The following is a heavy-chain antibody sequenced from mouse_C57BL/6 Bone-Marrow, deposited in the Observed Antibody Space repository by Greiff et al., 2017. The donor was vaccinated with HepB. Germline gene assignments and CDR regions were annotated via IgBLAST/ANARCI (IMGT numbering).Heavy chain of an antibody. Sequence: VQLVESGPGLVQPSQSLSITCTVSGFSLTSYGVHWVRQSPGKGLEWLGVIWSGGSTDYNAAFISRLSISKDNSKSQVFFKINSLQADDTAIYYCARNPGRSSPYYYAMDYWGQGTSVTVSS. V-gene: IGHV2-2*01. D-gene: IGHD1-1*01. J-gene: IGHJ4*01. CDR3: ARNPGRSSPYYYAMDY. CDR2: IWSGGST. CDR1: GFSLTSYG.